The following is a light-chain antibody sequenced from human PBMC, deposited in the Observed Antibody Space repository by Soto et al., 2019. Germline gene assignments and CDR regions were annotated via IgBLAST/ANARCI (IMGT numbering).Light chain of an antibody. CDR3: QSYDSSSGDV. CDR2: GNS. Sequence: QSVLTQPPSVSGAPGQRVTISCTGSSSNIRAGYDVHWYQQLPGTAPKLLIYGNSNRPSGVPDRFSGSKSGTSASLAITGFQAEDEADYYCQSYDSSSGDVFGTGTKLTVL. V-gene: IGLV1-40*01. J-gene: IGLJ1*01. CDR1: SSNIRAGYD.